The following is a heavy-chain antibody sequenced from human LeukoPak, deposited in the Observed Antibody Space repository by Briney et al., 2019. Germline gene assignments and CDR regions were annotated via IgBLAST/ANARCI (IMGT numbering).Heavy chain of an antibody. CDR1: GFTFSSYE. CDR3: AGDRYQDAFDI. J-gene: IGHJ3*02. Sequence: GGSLRLSCAASGFTFSSYEMNWVRQAPGKGLEWVSYISSSGSTIYYADSVKGRFTISRDNAKNSLYLQMNSLRAEDTAVYYCAGDRYQDAFDIWGQGTMATVSS. V-gene: IGHV3-48*03. CDR2: ISSSGSTI. D-gene: IGHD2-2*01.